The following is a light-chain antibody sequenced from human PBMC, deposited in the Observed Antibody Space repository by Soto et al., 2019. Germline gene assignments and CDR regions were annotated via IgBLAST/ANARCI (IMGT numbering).Light chain of an antibody. CDR2: DVS. V-gene: IGLV2-14*01. J-gene: IGLJ1*01. Sequence: QSALTQPAPVSGSAGQSISISCAGTNSDIGRYNFVSWYQQRPGQAPKLLIFDVSNRPSGISDRFSGSKSGQTASLTISGLQAEDEADYYCNSYTSSSPPYVFGTG. CDR3: NSYTSSSPPYV. CDR1: NSDIGRYNF.